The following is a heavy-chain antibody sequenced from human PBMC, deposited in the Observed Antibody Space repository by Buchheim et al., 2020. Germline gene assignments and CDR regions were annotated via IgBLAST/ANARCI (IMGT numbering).Heavy chain of an antibody. D-gene: IGHD3-3*01. V-gene: IGHV3-48*01. J-gene: IGHJ4*02. CDR1: GFTFSSYS. Sequence: EVQLVESGGGLVQPGGSLRLSCAASGFTFSSYSMNWVRQAPGKGLEWVSYISSSSSTTYYADSVKGRFTISRDNAKNSLYLQMNSLRAEDTAVYYCASDLRFLEWLSTTDYWGQGTL. CDR2: ISSSSSTT. CDR3: ASDLRFLEWLSTTDY.